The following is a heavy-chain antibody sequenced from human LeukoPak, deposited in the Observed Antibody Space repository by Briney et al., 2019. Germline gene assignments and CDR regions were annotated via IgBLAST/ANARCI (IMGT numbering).Heavy chain of an antibody. J-gene: IGHJ5*02. V-gene: IGHV3-21*01. CDR2: ISSSSSYI. CDR3: ARTAVVGPTDFDP. D-gene: IGHD6-19*01. CDR1: GFTFSSYS. Sequence: GGSLRLSCAASGFTFSSYSMNWVRQAPGKGLEWVSSISSSSSYIYYADSVKGRFTISRDNAKNSLYLQMNSLRAEDTAVYYCARTAVVGPTDFDPWGQGTLVTVSS.